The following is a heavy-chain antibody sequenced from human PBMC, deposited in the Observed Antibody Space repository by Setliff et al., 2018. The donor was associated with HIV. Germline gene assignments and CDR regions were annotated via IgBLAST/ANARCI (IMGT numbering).Heavy chain of an antibody. CDR1: GFALSNTY. CDR2: IYASGSP. CDR3: ARVFHSLPTGLNDPFDM. D-gene: IGHD4-17*01. J-gene: IGHJ3*02. Sequence: GSLRLSCAASGFALSNTYIAWVRQAPGEGLEWIGYIYASGSPDYNPSLESRVTISSDTSKNQFSLKLKSVTGADTAVYYCARVFHSLPTGLNDPFDMWGQGTLVTVSS. V-gene: IGHV4-4*09.